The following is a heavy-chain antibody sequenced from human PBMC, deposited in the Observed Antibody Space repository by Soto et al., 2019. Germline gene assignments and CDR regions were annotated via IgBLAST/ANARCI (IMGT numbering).Heavy chain of an antibody. V-gene: IGHV4-39*01. CDR1: GGSISSRSYY. Sequence: QLQLQESGPGLVKSSETLSLTCTVSGGSISSRSYYWGWIRQPPGKGLEWIGTIYYSGSTFYNPSRNSRVTISVDTSKNQCSLKLSSMTAADTAVYYCANIYVGELSSYYYYYMDVWGKGTTVTVSS. D-gene: IGHD3-16*02. CDR2: IYYSGST. CDR3: ANIYVGELSSYYYYYMDV. J-gene: IGHJ6*03.